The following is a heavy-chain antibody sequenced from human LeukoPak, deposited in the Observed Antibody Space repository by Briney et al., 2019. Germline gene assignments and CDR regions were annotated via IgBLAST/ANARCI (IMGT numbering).Heavy chain of an antibody. CDR1: GGSISSSSYY. Sequence: SETLSLTCSVSGGSISSSSYYWGWIRQPPGRGLEWIGSIYYTGSTYYNPFLKSRVTMSVITSKNQFSLKLNSVTAADTAMYYCARATLSGHDYATFDYWGQGILVTVSS. D-gene: IGHD5-12*01. CDR2: IYYTGST. J-gene: IGHJ4*02. V-gene: IGHV4-39*07. CDR3: ARATLSGHDYATFDY.